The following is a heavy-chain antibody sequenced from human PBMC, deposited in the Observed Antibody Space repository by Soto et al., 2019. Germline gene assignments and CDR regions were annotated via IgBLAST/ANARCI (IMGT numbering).Heavy chain of an antibody. CDR2: ISYDGNNK. V-gene: IGHV3-30*03. Sequence: VQLVESGGGVVQPGRSLRLSCTASGLTFNIYDIYWVRQAPGKGLEWVSLISYDGNNKYYADSVKARFTISRDNSKNTLYLQMDSLRAEDTAVYHCAAIHSGSFGFDIWGQGTMVIFSS. CDR3: AAIHSGSFGFDI. D-gene: IGHD1-26*01. J-gene: IGHJ3*02. CDR1: GLTFNIYD.